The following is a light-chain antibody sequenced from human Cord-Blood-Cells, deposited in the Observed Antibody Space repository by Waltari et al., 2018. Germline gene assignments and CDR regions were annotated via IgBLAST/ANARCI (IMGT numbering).Light chain of an antibody. CDR2: DVS. V-gene: IGLV2-14*01. Sequence: QSALTQPASGPGSPGQSITISCTGTSRDVGGYNNVPWYQQHPGKAPKLMIYDVSNRPAGVSNRFSGSKSGNTASLTISGLQAEDEADYYCSSYTSSSTVVFGGGTKLTVL. CDR3: SSYTSSSTVV. CDR1: SRDVGGYNN. J-gene: IGLJ2*01.